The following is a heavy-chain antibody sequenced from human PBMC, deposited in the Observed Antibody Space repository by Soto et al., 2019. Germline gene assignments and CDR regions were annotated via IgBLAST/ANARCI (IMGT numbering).Heavy chain of an antibody. CDR2: ISGYNGKT. CDR3: AREVGSWNDRMNNWFDP. CDR1: GYTFSSYG. V-gene: IGHV1-18*01. D-gene: IGHD1-1*01. J-gene: IGHJ5*02. Sequence: GASVKVSCKASGYTFSSYGISWVRQAPGQGLEWMGWISGYNGKTNYAQKVQGRVTITADKSTSTAYMELSSLRSEDTAVYYCAREVGSWNDRMNNWFDPWGQGTLVTVSS.